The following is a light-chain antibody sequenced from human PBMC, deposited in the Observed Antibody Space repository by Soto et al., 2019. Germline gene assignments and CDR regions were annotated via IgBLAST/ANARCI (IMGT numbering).Light chain of an antibody. V-gene: IGLV1-44*01. J-gene: IGLJ2*01. CDR3: EAWDDSLNGVL. Sequence: HSVLTQSPSASGTPGQTITIACSGSSSNIGSNIVNWYQQFPGTAPRLLIYSNNQRPSGVPDRFSGSKSGTSASLAISGLQSEDEADYYCEAWDDSLNGVLVGGGTKLTVL. CDR1: SSNIGSNI. CDR2: SNN.